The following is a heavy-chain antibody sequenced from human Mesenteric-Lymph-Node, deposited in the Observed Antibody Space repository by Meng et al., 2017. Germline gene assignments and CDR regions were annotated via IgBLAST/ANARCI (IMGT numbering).Heavy chain of an antibody. J-gene: IGHJ6*02. CDR2: IYSSGST. CDR3: ARVVGAPLRYYYYGMDV. CDR1: GNSISGYY. Sequence: SETLSLTCTVSGNSISGYYWTWIRQPPGKGLEWIGNIYSSGSTNYNPSLKSRVTISVDTSKNQFSLKMSSVTPADTAVYYCARVVGAPLRYYYYGMDVWGQGTTVTVSS. D-gene: IGHD1-26*01. V-gene: IGHV4-59*01.